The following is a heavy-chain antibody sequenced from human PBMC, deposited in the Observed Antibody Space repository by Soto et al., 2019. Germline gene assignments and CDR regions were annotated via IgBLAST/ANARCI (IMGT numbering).Heavy chain of an antibody. CDR1: GFTFSTYG. Sequence: PVESLRLSCAASGFTFSTYGMHWVRQAPGKGLEWVAVISHDGTSKDYRESVKGRFTISSDISKNTLYLQMNNLRPEDTAIYYCAKHRLPLSIALTGWFDSWGQGTLVTVSS. CDR3: AKHRLPLSIALTGWFDS. D-gene: IGHD2-21*02. J-gene: IGHJ5*01. CDR2: ISHDGTSK. V-gene: IGHV3-30*18.